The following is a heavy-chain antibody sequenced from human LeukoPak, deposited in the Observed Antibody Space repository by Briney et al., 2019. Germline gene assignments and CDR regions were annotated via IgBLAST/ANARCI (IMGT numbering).Heavy chain of an antibody. CDR3: AREYDSSGYSYYGMDV. V-gene: IGHV1-2*02. CDR1: GYTFIGYY. D-gene: IGHD3-22*01. J-gene: IGHJ6*02. CDR2: INPNSGGT. Sequence: ASVKVSCKASGYTFIGYYMHWVRQAPGQGLEWMGWINPNSGGTNYAQKFQGRVTMTRDTSISTAYMELSRLRSDDTAVYYCAREYDSSGYSYYGMDVWGQGTTVTVSS.